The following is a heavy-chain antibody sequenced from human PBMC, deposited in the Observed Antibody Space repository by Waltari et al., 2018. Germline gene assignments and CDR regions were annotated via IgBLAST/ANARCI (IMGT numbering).Heavy chain of an antibody. Sequence: QVQLVQSGAEVKKPGASVKVSCKASGYTFTGYYMHWVRQAPGQGLEWMGRINPNSGGTNHAQKFQGRVTMTRDTSISTAYMGLSRLRSDDTAVYYCAREFRHYDILTGHHDAFDIWGQGTMVTVSS. CDR2: INPNSGGT. CDR1: GYTFTGYY. J-gene: IGHJ3*02. CDR3: AREFRHYDILTGHHDAFDI. V-gene: IGHV1-2*06. D-gene: IGHD3-9*01.